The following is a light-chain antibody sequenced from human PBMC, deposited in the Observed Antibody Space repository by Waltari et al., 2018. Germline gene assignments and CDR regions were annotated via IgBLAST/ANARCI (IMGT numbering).Light chain of an antibody. CDR1: QSFGSS. V-gene: IGKV1-39*01. Sequence: DIQMTQSPSSLSAYVGDRVNITCRASQSFGSSLSWYQQKPEKAPNLLIYVASTLISGVPSRFSGSGSGTDFTLTISSLQPEDFATYYCQQDHGTFGQVTNVEIK. J-gene: IGKJ1*01. CDR2: VAS. CDR3: QQDHGT.